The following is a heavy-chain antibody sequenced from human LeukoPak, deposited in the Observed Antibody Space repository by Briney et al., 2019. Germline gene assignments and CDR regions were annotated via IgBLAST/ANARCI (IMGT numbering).Heavy chain of an antibody. D-gene: IGHD5-24*01. CDR3: APEGDGYILFDY. CDR1: KFTFSNYG. V-gene: IGHV3-30*03. Sequence: GGSLRLSCAASKFTFSNYGMHWVRQAPGKGLEWVAVISSDGSNKYYADSVKGRFTISRDNSKNTLYLQMNSLRVEDTAVYYCAPEGDGYILFDYWGQGTLVTVSS. J-gene: IGHJ4*02. CDR2: ISSDGSNK.